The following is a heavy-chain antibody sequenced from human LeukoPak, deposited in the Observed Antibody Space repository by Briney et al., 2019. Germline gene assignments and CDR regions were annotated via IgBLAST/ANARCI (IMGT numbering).Heavy chain of an antibody. D-gene: IGHD6-13*01. V-gene: IGHV3-7*01. Sequence: GGSLRLSCAASGFTFSSYWMSWVRQAPGKGLEWVANIKQDGSEKYYVDSVKGRFTISRDNAKNSLYLQMNSLRAEDTAVYYCARDLFSSSWYPGIGWDYYYYYMDVSGKGTTVTVSS. J-gene: IGHJ6*03. CDR2: IKQDGSEK. CDR3: ARDLFSSSWYPGIGWDYYYYYMDV. CDR1: GFTFSSYW.